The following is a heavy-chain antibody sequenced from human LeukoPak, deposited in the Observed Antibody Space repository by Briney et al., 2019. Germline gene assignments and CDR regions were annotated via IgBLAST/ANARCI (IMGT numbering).Heavy chain of an antibody. Sequence: GASVKVSCKASGYTFTDYFMHWVRQAPGQGLEWMGWINPNSGGTNYAQRFQGRVTMTRDTSISTVYMELSRLTSDDTAVYYCARGDGSGRYCIEYWGQGTLVAVAS. CDR3: ARGDGSGRYCIEY. CDR1: GYTFTDYF. J-gene: IGHJ4*02. CDR2: INPNSGGT. V-gene: IGHV1-2*02. D-gene: IGHD3-10*01.